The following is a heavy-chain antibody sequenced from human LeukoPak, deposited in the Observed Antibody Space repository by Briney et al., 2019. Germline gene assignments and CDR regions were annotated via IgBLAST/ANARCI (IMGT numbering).Heavy chain of an antibody. V-gene: IGHV3-7*01. Sequence: GGSLRLSCAASGFTFSSDWMSWVRQAPGTGPEWVANIMQDGSEKYYVDSVKGRFTISRNNAKNSLYLQMNSLRAEDTAVYYCARGNMLDYWGQGTLVTVSS. CDR3: ARGNMLDY. D-gene: IGHD2/OR15-2a*01. CDR2: IMQDGSEK. J-gene: IGHJ4*02. CDR1: GFTFSSDW.